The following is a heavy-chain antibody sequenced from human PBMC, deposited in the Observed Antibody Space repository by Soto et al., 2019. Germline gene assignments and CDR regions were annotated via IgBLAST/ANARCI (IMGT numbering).Heavy chain of an antibody. CDR1: GFTFNTYT. V-gene: IGHV3-23*01. Sequence: EVQLLESGGDLVQPGVSRRLSCAASGFTFNTYTMSWVRQAPGKGLEWVSAISSSGYCTYYADSVKGRFTISRDNSKNTVYLQMNNLRAEDTAVYYCAKGSVVGAAKFDSWGQGTRVTVSS. J-gene: IGHJ4*02. CDR2: ISSSGYCT. D-gene: IGHD2-21*02. CDR3: AKGSVVGAAKFDS.